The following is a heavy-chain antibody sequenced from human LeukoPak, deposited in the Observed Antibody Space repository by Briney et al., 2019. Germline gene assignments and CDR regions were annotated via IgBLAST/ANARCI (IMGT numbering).Heavy chain of an antibody. Sequence: SETLSLTCAVSGYSISSGYYWGWLRQPPGKGLEGIGSIYHSGSTYYNPSLKSRVTISVDTSKNQFSLKLSSVTAADTAVYYCARGYVDTADHWFDPWGQGTLVTVSS. CDR2: IYHSGST. CDR1: GYSISSGYY. CDR3: ARGYVDTADHWFDP. J-gene: IGHJ5*02. D-gene: IGHD5-18*01. V-gene: IGHV4-38-2*01.